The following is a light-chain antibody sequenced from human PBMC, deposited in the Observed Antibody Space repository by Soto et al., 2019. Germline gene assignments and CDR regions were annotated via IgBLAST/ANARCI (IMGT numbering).Light chain of an antibody. V-gene: IGKV3-20*01. CDR1: QSVSSNY. CDR3: QQYGSSPT. Sequence: EIVWTQSPGTLSLSPGERATLSCRSSQSVSSNYLAWYQQKPDQAPRLVIYDVSGRATGIPDRFSGSGSGTDFPLTISRLEPEAFAVHYCQQYGSSPTFGQVTNVDLK. J-gene: IGKJ1*01. CDR2: DVS.